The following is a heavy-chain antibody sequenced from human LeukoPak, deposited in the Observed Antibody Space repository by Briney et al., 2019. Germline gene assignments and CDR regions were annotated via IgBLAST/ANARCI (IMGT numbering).Heavy chain of an antibody. V-gene: IGHV4-34*01. CDR1: GVSFSGYY. CDR2: INHSGST. CDR3: ARGQTNWGASYYYYYMDV. Sequence: SETLSLTCAVYGVSFSGYYWSWIRQPPGKGLEWMGEINHSGSTNYNPSLNSRVTISVDTSKSQFSLKLSSVTAADTAVYYCARGQTNWGASYYYYYMDVWGKGTTVTVSS. J-gene: IGHJ6*03. D-gene: IGHD7-27*01.